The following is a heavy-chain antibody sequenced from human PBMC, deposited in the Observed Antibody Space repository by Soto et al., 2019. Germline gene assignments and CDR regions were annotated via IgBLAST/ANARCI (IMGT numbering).Heavy chain of an antibody. CDR2: INHSGST. Sequence: SETLSLTCAVYGGSFSGYYWSWIRQPPGRGLEWIGEINHSGSTNYNPSLKSRVTISVDTSKNQFSLKLSSVTAADTAVYYCARGGPTIFGVVRGLLDYWGQGTLVTVXS. D-gene: IGHD3-3*01. CDR3: ARGGPTIFGVVRGLLDY. V-gene: IGHV4-34*01. J-gene: IGHJ4*02. CDR1: GGSFSGYY.